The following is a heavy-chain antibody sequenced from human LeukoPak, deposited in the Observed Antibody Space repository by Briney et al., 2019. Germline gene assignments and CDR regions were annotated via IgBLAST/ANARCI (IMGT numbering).Heavy chain of an antibody. CDR3: AERGTTVNGYDI. CDR1: GFTFSTYA. J-gene: IGHJ3*02. D-gene: IGHD4-11*01. CDR2: ISGSSGNT. Sequence: GGSLRLSCAASGFTFSTYAMNWVRQAPGKGLEWVSGISGSSGNTYYLDSVKGRFTISRDNSKNTLYLQMNNLRAEDTATYYCAERGTTVNGYDIWGQGTMVTVSS. V-gene: IGHV3-23*01.